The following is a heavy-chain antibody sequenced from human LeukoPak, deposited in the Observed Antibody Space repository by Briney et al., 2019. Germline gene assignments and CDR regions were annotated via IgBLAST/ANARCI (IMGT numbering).Heavy chain of an antibody. CDR1: GFTFSDYY. CDR3: ARRPAAASYYYYGLDV. Sequence: GGSLRLSCAASGFTFSDYYMSWIRQAPGKGLEWVSYISSSGTNIYYADSVKGRFTISRDNTKNSLSLQMNSLRAEDTAVYYCARRPAAASYYYYGLDVWGQGTTATVSS. D-gene: IGHD2-2*01. CDR2: ISSSGTNI. V-gene: IGHV3-11*01. J-gene: IGHJ6*02.